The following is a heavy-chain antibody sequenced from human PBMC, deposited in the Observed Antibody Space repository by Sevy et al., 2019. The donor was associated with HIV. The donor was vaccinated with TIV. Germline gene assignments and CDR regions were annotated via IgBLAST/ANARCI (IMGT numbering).Heavy chain of an antibody. CDR2: ISSSSSTI. Sequence: GGSLRLSCAASGFTFSSYSMNWVRQAPGKGLEWVSYISSSSSTIYYADSVKGRFTISRDNAKNSLYLQMNSLRAEDTAVYYCVRLSGYSSSWSYFDYWGQLTLVTVSS. CDR1: GFTFSSYS. V-gene: IGHV3-48*01. J-gene: IGHJ4*02. D-gene: IGHD6-13*01. CDR3: VRLSGYSSSWSYFDY.